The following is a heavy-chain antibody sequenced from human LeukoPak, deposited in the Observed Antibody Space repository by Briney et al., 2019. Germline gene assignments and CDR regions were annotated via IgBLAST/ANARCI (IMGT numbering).Heavy chain of an antibody. J-gene: IGHJ4*02. V-gene: IGHV4-59*01. Sequence: SETLSLTCTVSGGSISSYYWSWIRQPPGKGLEWIGYVFYSGSTNHNPSLKSRVTTSVDTSKNQLSLKLSSVTAADTAVYYCARDLRSSSWSYYFDYWGQGTLVTVSS. CDR2: VFYSGST. D-gene: IGHD6-13*01. CDR1: GGSISSYY. CDR3: ARDLRSSSWSYYFDY.